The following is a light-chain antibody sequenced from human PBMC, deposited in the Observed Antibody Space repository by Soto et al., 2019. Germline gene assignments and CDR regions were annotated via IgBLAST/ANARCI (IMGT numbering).Light chain of an antibody. CDR3: QQYMHWPRT. Sequence: EMVLTQSPVTLSVSPGERATLSCRASQSVSSNLAWYQHRPGQAPRLPIFGASTWATGVPARFSGGGSGTEFTLTISSLQSEDFALYYCQQYMHWPRTFGQGTKV. V-gene: IGKV3-15*01. CDR1: QSVSSN. J-gene: IGKJ1*01. CDR2: GAS.